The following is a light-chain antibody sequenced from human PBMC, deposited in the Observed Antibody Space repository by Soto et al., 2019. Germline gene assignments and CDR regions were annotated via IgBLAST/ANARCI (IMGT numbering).Light chain of an antibody. CDR2: KVS. Sequence: DIVVTQSKYSLPVTLGQPASSSCRSNQSLVHSDGIAYFSWFQQRPGRSPRRLIYKVSNRDSGVPARFSGSGSGTDFALKISRVEAEDVGVYYCMQGTHLPITFGQGTLLEIK. CDR3: MQGTHLPIT. V-gene: IGKV2-30*02. J-gene: IGKJ5*01. CDR1: QSLVHSDGIAY.